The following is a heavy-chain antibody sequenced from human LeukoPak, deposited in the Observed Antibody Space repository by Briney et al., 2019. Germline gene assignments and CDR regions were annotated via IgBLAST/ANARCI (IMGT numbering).Heavy chain of an antibody. Sequence: GESLKISCRGSGYSFTYYWIGWVRQMPGEGLEWMGLIYPRDSSTRYSPSFQGQVTLSVDKSITTAYLQWTSLKASDTAMYYRVRQDEDGLYHFDSWGQGALVTVSS. CDR2: IYPRDSST. CDR3: VRQDEDGLYHFDS. J-gene: IGHJ4*02. D-gene: IGHD2-2*02. CDR1: GYSFTYYW. V-gene: IGHV5-51*01.